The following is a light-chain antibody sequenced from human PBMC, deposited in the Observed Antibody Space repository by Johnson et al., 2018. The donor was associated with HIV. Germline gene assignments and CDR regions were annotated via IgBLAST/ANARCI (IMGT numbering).Light chain of an antibody. CDR2: ENN. J-gene: IGLJ1*01. V-gene: IGLV1-51*02. Sequence: QSVLTQPPSVSAAPGQKVTISCSGSSSNIGNNYVSWYQQLPGTAPKLLIYENNKRPSGIPDRFSGSKSGTSATLGITGLQTGDEADYYCGTWDSRRSPGGEVFGTGTKVTVL. CDR3: GTWDSRRSPGGEV. CDR1: SSNIGNNY.